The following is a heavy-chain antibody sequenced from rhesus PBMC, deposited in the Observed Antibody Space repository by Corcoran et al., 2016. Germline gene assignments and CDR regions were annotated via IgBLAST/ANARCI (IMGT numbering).Heavy chain of an antibody. D-gene: IGHD5-24*01. CDR2: IKKKADGGAA. Sequence: EVQLAESGGGLVQPGGSLRRSWAGSGFTLCTYWMSWVRQAPGRGGDWVGRIKKKADGGAAAYSKAVKCRFTISRDDSKTTLYLQMNSLKTEDTAVYYCTRDKLKWVRIFDYWGQGVLVTVSS. CDR1: GFTLCTYW. CDR3: TRDKLKWVRIFDY. J-gene: IGHJ4*01. V-gene: IGHV3-16*02.